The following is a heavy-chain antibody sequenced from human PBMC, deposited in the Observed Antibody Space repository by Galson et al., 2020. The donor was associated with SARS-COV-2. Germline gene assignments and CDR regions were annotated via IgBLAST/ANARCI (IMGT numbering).Heavy chain of an antibody. CDR1: GYSFNTHW. Sequence: GESLKISCKGSGYSFNTHWIGWVRQMPGKGLEWMGIIYPGDSDTRYSPSFQGQVTMSADKSIGTAYLQWSTLKPSDTAMYYCARQFGYYECKCYCRDDAIVRWGQGSMVTGSS. CDR2: IYPGDSDT. D-gene: IGHD2-15*01. CDR3: ARQFGYYECKCYCRDDAIVR. V-gene: IGHV5-51*01. J-gene: IGHJ3*01.